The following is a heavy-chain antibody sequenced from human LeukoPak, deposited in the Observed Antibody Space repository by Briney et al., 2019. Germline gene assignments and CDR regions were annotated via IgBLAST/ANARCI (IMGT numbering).Heavy chain of an antibody. V-gene: IGHV1-69*04. CDR2: IIPILGIA. D-gene: IGHD2-2*01. CDR1: GGTFSSYT. CDR3: AREDRYCSSTSCLKSFDY. J-gene: IGHJ4*02. Sequence: SVKVSCKASGGTFSSYTISWVRQAPGKGLEWMGMIIPILGIANYAQKFQGRVTITADKSTSTAYMELSSLRSEDTAVYYCAREDRYCSSTSCLKSFDYWGQGTLVTVSS.